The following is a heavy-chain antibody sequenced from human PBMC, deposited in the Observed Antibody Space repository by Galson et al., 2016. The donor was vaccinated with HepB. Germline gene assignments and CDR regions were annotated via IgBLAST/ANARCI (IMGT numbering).Heavy chain of an antibody. CDR2: IYGSGASA. V-gene: IGHV3-23*01. Sequence: SLRLSCAASGLTFGSYTMNWVRQGPGKGLEWVAGIYGSGASAYYADSVKGRFTIFRDNSKNTLYLQMNSLRAEDSAVYYCAKDVRALGLFYFDYWGPGTMVAVSS. CDR1: GLTFGSYT. CDR3: AKDVRALGLFYFDY. J-gene: IGHJ4*02.